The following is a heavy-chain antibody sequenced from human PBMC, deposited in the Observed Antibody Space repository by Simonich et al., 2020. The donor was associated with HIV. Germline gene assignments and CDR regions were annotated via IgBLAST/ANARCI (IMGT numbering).Heavy chain of an antibody. D-gene: IGHD6-19*01. Sequence: QVLLQESGPGLVKPSETLSLTCSVSGGSISSSNYYWGWIRQPPGKGLEWIGSIYYIGSPYYNPSLKSRVTISVDTSKNQFSLNLSSVTAADTAVYYCARPGLAVAGPTYWYFDLWGRGTLVTVSS. V-gene: IGHV4-39*01. CDR1: GGSISSSNYY. CDR3: ARPGLAVAGPTYWYFDL. J-gene: IGHJ2*01. CDR2: IYYIGSP.